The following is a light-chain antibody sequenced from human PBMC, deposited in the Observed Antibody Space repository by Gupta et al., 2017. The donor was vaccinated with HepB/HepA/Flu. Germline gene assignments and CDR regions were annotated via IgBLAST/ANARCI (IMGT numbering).Light chain of an antibody. V-gene: IGLV2-14*03. J-gene: IGLJ2*01. CDR3: GSFTGSSTLAL. CDR2: AVS. CDR1: SSDV. Sequence: QSALTQPASVSGSPGQSITISCPGTSSDVSWYQQHPGKAPKLMIYAVSIRPPRVSYRFSGSKSGDTASLTISELQADDEADYYCGSFTGSSTLALFGGGTKVTVL.